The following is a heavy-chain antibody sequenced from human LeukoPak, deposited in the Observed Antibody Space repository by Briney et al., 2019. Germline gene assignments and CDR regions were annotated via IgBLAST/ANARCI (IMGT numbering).Heavy chain of an antibody. J-gene: IGHJ4*02. D-gene: IGHD5-24*01. CDR3: ARNRDGYNSFDY. V-gene: IGHV4-59*06. Sequence: SETLSLTCTVSGVSINKYYWSWIRQHPGKGLEWIGYIYYSGSSYYNPSLRSRVTISVDTSKNHFSLKLSSVTAADTAVYYCARNRDGYNSFDYWGQGTLVTVSS. CDR2: IYYSGSS. CDR1: GVSINKYY.